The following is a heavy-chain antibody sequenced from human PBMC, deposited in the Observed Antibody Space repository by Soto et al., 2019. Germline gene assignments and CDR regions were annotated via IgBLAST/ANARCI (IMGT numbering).Heavy chain of an antibody. CDR1: GFTFSDYY. CDR2: ISSSSSYT. CDR3: ASLVWFGELESSWFDP. D-gene: IGHD3-10*01. V-gene: IGHV3-11*06. J-gene: IGHJ5*02. Sequence: PGGSLRLSCAASGFTFSDYYMSWIRQAPGKGLEWVSYISSSSSYTNYADSVKGRFTISRDNAKNSLYLQMNSLRAEDTAVYYCASLVWFGELESSWFDPWGQGTLVTVSS.